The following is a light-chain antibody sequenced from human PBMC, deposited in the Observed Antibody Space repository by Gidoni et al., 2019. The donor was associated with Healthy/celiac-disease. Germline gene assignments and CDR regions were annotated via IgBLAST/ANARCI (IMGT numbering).Light chain of an antibody. Sequence: QSALTPPRSVSGSPGQSVTISCTGPSSDVGGDNYVSWYQQHPGKAPKLMIYDVSKRPSGVPDRFSGSKSGNTASLTISGLQAEDEADYYCCSYAGSYVFGTGTKVTVL. V-gene: IGLV2-11*01. CDR1: SSDVGGDNY. J-gene: IGLJ1*01. CDR3: CSYAGSYV. CDR2: DVS.